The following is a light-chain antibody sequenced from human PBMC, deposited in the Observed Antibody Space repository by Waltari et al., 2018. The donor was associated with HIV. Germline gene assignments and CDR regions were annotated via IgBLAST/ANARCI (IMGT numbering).Light chain of an antibody. V-gene: IGKV1-5*03. J-gene: IGKJ2*01. Sequence: DIQMTQSPSTLSASVGDRVTITCRASQTINSYLAWFQQKPGKAPNLLIFTASSLDSGVPARYSGSGSETEFTLTISSLQPDDFATYYCQQYKSYPVTFGQGTKLDIK. CDR1: QTINSY. CDR3: QQYKSYPVT. CDR2: TAS.